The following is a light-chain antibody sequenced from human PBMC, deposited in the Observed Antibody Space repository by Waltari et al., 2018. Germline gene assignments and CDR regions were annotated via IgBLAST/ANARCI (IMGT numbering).Light chain of an antibody. J-gene: IGKJ2*01. CDR1: QSVLFSSNNNNY. CDR3: LQYYSRPYT. CDR2: WAS. Sequence: DIVMTQSPDSLAVSLGERATINCKSSQSVLFSSNNNNYLAWYQLKPGQPPKRLLYWASIRQSGGPDRFSGSGSATDFTLTISSLQAEDVAVYFCLQYYSRPYTFGQGTKLELK. V-gene: IGKV4-1*01.